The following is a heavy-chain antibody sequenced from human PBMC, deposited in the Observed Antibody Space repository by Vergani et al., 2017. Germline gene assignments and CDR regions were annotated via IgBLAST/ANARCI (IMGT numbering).Heavy chain of an antibody. J-gene: IGHJ4*02. V-gene: IGHV3-30*18. CDR2: ISYDGSNK. CDR1: GFTFSSYG. CDR3: AKDFGYSSSWTDY. Sequence: QVQLVESGGGVVQPGRSLRLSCAASGFTFSSYGMHWVRQAPGKGLEWVAVISYDGSNKYYADSMKGRFTISRDNSKNTLYLQMNSLRAEDTAVYYCAKDFGYSSSWTDYWGQGTLVTVSS. D-gene: IGHD6-13*01.